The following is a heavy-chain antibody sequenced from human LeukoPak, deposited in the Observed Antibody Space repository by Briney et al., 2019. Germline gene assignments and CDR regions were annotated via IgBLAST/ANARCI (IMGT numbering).Heavy chain of an antibody. V-gene: IGHV4-39*01. CDR3: ARFYNYAMDV. J-gene: IGHJ6*02. CDR1: GGSSSSSSNY. Sequence: SETLSLTYTVSGGSSSSSSNYWGWIRQPPGKGLEWIGSIYYSGSTYYNSSLKSRVTILVDTSKNQFSLKLSSVTAADTAVYYCARFYNYAMDVWGQGTTVTVSS. CDR2: IYYSGST.